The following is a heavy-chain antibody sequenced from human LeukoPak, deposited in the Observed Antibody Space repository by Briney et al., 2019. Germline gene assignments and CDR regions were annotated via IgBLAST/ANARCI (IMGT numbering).Heavy chain of an antibody. Sequence: GESLKISCKGSGYSFTSYWISWVRQMPGKGLEWMGRIEPSDSYTNYSPSFQGHVTISADKSISTAYLQWSSLKASDTAMYYCARPKITIFGVVDAFDIWGQGTMVTVSS. CDR1: GYSFTSYW. J-gene: IGHJ3*02. CDR2: IEPSDSYT. V-gene: IGHV5-10-1*01. D-gene: IGHD3-3*01. CDR3: ARPKITIFGVVDAFDI.